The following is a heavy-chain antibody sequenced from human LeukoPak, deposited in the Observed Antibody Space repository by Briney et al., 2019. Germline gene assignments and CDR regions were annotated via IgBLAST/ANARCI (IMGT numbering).Heavy chain of an antibody. CDR3: ATGPKRFLEWLQNYYYYYGMDV. V-gene: IGHV1-69*13. D-gene: IGHD3-3*01. CDR2: IIPIFGTA. Sequence: GASVKVSCKASGGTFSSYAISWVRQAPGQGLEWMGGIIPIFGTANYAQKFQGRVTITADESTSTAYMELSSLRSEDTAVYYCATGPKRFLEWLQNYYYYYGMDVWGQGTTVTVSS. CDR1: GGTFSSYA. J-gene: IGHJ6*02.